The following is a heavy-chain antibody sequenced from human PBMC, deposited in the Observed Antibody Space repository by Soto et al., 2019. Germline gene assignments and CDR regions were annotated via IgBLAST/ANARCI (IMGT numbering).Heavy chain of an antibody. V-gene: IGHV1-69*05. Sequence: QVQLVQSGPEVTKPGSSVKVSCKASGGSFSNSGISWVRQAPGQGLQWIGGIIPLFGKSDYRQEFQGRVTLTTDESKTTAYMVLSSLRSEDSATYYCAKDRAGDMSLWGQGTLVTVSS. D-gene: IGHD2-21*01. CDR2: IIPLFGKS. CDR1: GGSFSNSG. CDR3: AKDRAGDMSL. J-gene: IGHJ4*02.